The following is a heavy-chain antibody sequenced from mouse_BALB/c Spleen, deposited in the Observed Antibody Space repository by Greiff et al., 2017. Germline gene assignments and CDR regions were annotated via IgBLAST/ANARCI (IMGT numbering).Heavy chain of an antibody. J-gene: IGHJ1*01. D-gene: IGHD2-1*01. CDR1: GFTFSSYT. V-gene: IGHV5-12-2*01. CDR2: ISNGGGST. Sequence: EVQLVESGGGLVQPGGSLKLSCAASGFTFSSYTMSWVRQTPEKRLEWVAYISNGGGSTYYPDTVKGRFTISRDNAKNTLYLQMSSLKSEDTAMYYCARQYYGNSYWYFDVWGAGTTVTVSS. CDR3: ARQYYGNSYWYFDV.